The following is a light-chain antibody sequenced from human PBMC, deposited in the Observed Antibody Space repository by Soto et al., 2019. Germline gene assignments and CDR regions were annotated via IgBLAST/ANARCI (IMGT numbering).Light chain of an antibody. Sequence: ALTQPPSVSGSPGQSVAISCTGTSSDVGSYNRVAWYQQPPGTAPKLIIYDVTNRPSGVPDRFSGSKSGNTASLTISGLQAVDEADYYCNSFTSSSPYVFGTGTKVTVL. CDR2: DVT. J-gene: IGLJ1*01. CDR1: SSDVGSYNR. CDR3: NSFTSSSPYV. V-gene: IGLV2-18*02.